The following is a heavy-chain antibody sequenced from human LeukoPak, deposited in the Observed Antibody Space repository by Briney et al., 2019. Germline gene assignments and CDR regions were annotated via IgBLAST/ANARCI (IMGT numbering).Heavy chain of an antibody. D-gene: IGHD3-22*01. V-gene: IGHV3-23*01. CDR1: GFTFSSYA. Sequence: GGSLRLSCAASGFTFSSYAMSWVRQAPGKGLEWVSAISGSGGSTYYADSVKGRFTISRDNSKNTLYLQMNSLRAEDTAVYYCAKDRPYYYDSSGYWTRHYWGQGTLVTVSS. CDR2: ISGSGGST. CDR3: AKDRPYYYDSSGYWTRHY. J-gene: IGHJ4*02.